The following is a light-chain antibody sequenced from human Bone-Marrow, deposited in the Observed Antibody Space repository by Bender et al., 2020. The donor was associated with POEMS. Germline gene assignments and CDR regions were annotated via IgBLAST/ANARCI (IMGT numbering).Light chain of an antibody. CDR3: CSYAGSYTFI. CDR1: SSDVGAYDY. CDR2: DVS. Sequence: QSALTQSASVSGSPGHSITISCTGTSSDVGAYDYVSWYQQHPGKAPKLMIYDVSIRPSGVSTRFFGSKSGTTASLTIFGLQAEDEADYYCCSYAGSYTFIFGGGTKVTVL. V-gene: IGLV2-23*02. J-gene: IGLJ2*01.